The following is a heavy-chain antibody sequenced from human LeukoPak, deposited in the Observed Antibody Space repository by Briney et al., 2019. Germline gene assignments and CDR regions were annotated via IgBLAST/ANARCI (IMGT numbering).Heavy chain of an antibody. CDR1: GFTFSSYA. D-gene: IGHD2/OR15-2a*01. CDR2: ISSSGTYK. V-gene: IGHV3-23*01. J-gene: IGHJ4*02. Sequence: GGSLRLSCTASGFTFSSYAMSWVRQAPGKGLEWVSGISSSGTYKWHADSVKGRFSISRDNSKNAVFLEMNSLRAEDTATYYCARDEDLYSTTWYLFDYWGQGTLVTVS. CDR3: ARDEDLYSTTWYLFDY.